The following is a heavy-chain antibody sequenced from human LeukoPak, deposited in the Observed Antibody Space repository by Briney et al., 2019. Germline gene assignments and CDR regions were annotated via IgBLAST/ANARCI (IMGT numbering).Heavy chain of an antibody. Sequence: ASVKVSCKASGYTFTSYYMHWVRQAPGQGLEWMGIINPSGGSTSYAQKFQGRVTMTRDTSTSTVYMELSSLRAEDTAIYYCAKSGARFGGYYSSSYDYWGQGTLVTVSS. CDR2: INPSGGST. CDR3: AKSGARFGGYYSSSYDY. CDR1: GYTFTSYY. D-gene: IGHD3-22*01. J-gene: IGHJ4*02. V-gene: IGHV1-46*01.